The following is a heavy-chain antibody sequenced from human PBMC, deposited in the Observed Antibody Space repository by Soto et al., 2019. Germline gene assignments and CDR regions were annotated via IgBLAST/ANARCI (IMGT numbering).Heavy chain of an antibody. CDR3: ARAISGYVS. J-gene: IGHJ2*01. Sequence: ASVKVSCKASGITYTTYAIHWVRQAPGQGLEWMGWINTGNSNTRYSQRFQGRVTLTTDTSASTAYMDVSSLTSEDTAVYYCARAISGYVSGGR. CDR2: INTGNSNT. V-gene: IGHV1-3*04. D-gene: IGHD5-12*01. CDR1: GITYTTYA.